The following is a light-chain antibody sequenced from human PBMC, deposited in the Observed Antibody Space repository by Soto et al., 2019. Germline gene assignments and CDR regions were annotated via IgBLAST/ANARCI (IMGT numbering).Light chain of an antibody. J-gene: IGKJ1*01. CDR3: QQSGSSPCT. CDR1: QSVSSSY. CDR2: GAS. V-gene: IGKV3-20*01. Sequence: TALTQSLGTLSLSRGERATLSCRASQSVSSSYLAWYQQNPAQAPRLLIYGASSRAAGIPDRFSGSGSGTDFTLTFSRLGPEDFAVYSCQQSGSSPCTLGQGTKV.